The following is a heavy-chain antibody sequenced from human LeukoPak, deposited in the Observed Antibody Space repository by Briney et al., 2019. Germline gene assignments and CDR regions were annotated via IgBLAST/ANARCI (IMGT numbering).Heavy chain of an antibody. CDR1: GGSFSGYY. V-gene: IGHV4-34*01. J-gene: IGHJ5*02. CDR3: ARGPGDTVVVRWFDP. D-gene: IGHD2-2*01. Sequence: PSETLSLTCAVYGGSFSGYYWSWIRQPPGKGLEWIGEINHSGSTNYNPSLKSRVTISVDTSKNQFSLKLSSVTAADTAVYYCARGPGDTVVVRWFDPWGQGTLVTVSS. CDR2: INHSGST.